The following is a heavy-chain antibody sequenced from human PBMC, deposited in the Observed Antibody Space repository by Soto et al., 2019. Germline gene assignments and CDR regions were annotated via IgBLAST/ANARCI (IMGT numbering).Heavy chain of an antibody. CDR1: GGSINSGGCP. CDR3: ARAYGGYADY. Sequence: LETLSLSWTVAGGSINSGGCPWIWIRQPPGKGLEWIGFIYYTGTTYYNPSLKSRVTISVDTSKNQFSLKLSSVTAADTAVYYCARAYGGYADYWGQGALVTVSS. V-gene: IGHV4-61*08. D-gene: IGHD5-12*01. CDR2: IYYTGTT. J-gene: IGHJ4*02.